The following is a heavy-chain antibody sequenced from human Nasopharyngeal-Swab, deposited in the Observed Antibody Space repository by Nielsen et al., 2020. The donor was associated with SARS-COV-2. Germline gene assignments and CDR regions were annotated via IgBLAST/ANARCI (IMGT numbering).Heavy chain of an antibody. J-gene: IGHJ5*02. V-gene: IGHV4-34*01. CDR3: ARGAPSSYWFDP. CDR1: GGSFSNNY. Sequence: SETLSLTCAVFGGSFSNNYWTWIRQPPGKELEWIGEFKYGGSSNYNPSLKSRVTMSLYTSKTQFSLELSSVTAADTAVYYCARGAPSSYWFDPWGQGTLVTVSS. CDR2: FKYGGSS.